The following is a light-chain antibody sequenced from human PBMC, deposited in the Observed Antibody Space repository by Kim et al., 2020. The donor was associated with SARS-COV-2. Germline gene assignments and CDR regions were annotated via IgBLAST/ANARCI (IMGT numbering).Light chain of an antibody. CDR1: ENVGNN. V-gene: IGKV3-15*01. J-gene: IGKJ4*01. CDR2: EAS. CDR3: QQYNSWPRT. Sequence: VSPGERASLSCRASENVGNNVAWYQQRSGQAPRLLFYEASSRVTDIPDRFSGSGSGAEFTLTISSLQSEDFGVYYCQQYNSWPRTFGGGTKVEIK.